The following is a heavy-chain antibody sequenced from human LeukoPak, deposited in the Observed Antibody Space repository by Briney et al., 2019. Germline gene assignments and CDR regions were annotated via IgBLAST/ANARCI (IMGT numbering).Heavy chain of an antibody. V-gene: IGHV3-72*01. CDR3: TRYGGSTGRGLDY. D-gene: IGHD1-26*01. Sequence: GGSLRLSCAASGFTFSDHYMDWVRQAPGKGLEWVGRTRNKANSCTTEYAASVKGRFTISRDDLKNSLYLQMNSLKIEDTAVYYCTRYGGSTGRGLDYWGQGTLVTVSS. CDR2: TRNKANSCTT. J-gene: IGHJ4*02. CDR1: GFTFSDHY.